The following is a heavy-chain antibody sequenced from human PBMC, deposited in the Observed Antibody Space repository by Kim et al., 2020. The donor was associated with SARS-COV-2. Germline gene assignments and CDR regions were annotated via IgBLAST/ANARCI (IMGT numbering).Heavy chain of an antibody. CDR3: ARDGRCGLLWLGETPASSCGLDV. CDR2: IKQDGGEK. V-gene: IGHV3-7*01. J-gene: IGHJ6*02. D-gene: IGHD3-10*01. CDR1: GFTFSSYW. Sequence: GGSLRLSCAASGFTFSSYWMSWVRQAPGKGLEWVANIKQDGGEKYYVDSVKGRFTISRDNAKNSLYLQMNSLRAEDTAVYYCARDGRCGLLWLGETPASSCGLDVWGQGTTVTVSS.